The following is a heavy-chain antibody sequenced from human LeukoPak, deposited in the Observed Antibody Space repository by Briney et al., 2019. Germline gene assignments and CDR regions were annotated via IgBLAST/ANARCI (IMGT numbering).Heavy chain of an antibody. Sequence: ASVKVSCKASGYTFTTYYMHWVRQALGQGLEWMGQVNPDGNTKYAQKFQGRVTMTRDMSTNTLYMDLSSLRSDDTAVYYCARETVDHKKFDYWGQGTLVTVSA. CDR3: ARETVDHKKFDY. D-gene: IGHD1-14*01. CDR1: GYTFTTYY. V-gene: IGHV1-46*01. CDR2: VNPDGNT. J-gene: IGHJ4*02.